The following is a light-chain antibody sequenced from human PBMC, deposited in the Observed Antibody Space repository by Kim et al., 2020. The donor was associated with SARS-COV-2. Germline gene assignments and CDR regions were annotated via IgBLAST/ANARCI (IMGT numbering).Light chain of an antibody. J-gene: IGLJ3*02. CDR2: HDS. CDR3: QVWDSSGDHWV. Sequence: APGKTASISCGGDDIGTKSVHWYQRKPGQAPVLVVYHDSDRPSGIPERVSGSNSGYTATLTISRVEAGDEADYYCQVWDSSGDHWVFGGGTKLTVL. V-gene: IGLV3-21*03. CDR1: DIGTKS.